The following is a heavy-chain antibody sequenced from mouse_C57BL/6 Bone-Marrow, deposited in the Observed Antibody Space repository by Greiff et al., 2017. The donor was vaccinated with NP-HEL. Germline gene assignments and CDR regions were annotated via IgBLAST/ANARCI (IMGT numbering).Heavy chain of an antibody. V-gene: IGHV1-31*01. D-gene: IGHD2-1*01. Sequence: VQLQQSGPELVKPGASVKISCKASGYSFTGYYMHWVKQSHGNILDWIGYIYPYNGVSSYNQKFKGKATLTVDESSSTAYMELRSLTSEDSAVYYCAREIYSFPYWYFDVWGTGTTVTVSS. CDR1: GYSFTGYY. CDR2: IYPYNGVS. J-gene: IGHJ1*03. CDR3: AREIYSFPYWYFDV.